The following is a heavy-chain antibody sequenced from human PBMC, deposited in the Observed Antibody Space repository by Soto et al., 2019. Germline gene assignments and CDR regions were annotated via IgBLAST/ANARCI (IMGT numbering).Heavy chain of an antibody. CDR3: ATLHGADLELLRGALNY. J-gene: IGHJ4*02. CDR1: GGTFSSYA. CDR2: IIPIFGTA. D-gene: IGHD1-26*01. Sequence: SVKVSCKASGGTFSSYAISWVRQAPGQGLEWMGGIIPIFGTANYAQKFQGRVTITAAESTSTAYMELSSLRSEATAVYSCATLHGADLELLRGALNYWGQGTLVTVSS. V-gene: IGHV1-69*13.